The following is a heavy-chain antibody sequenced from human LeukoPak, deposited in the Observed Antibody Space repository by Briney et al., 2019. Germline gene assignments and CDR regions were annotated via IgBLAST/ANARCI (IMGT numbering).Heavy chain of an antibody. CDR1: GFTFSSYG. D-gene: IGHD3-22*01. Sequence: GRSLRLSCAASGFTFSSYGMHWVRQAPGKGLEWVAVISYDGSNKYYADSVKGRFTISRDNSKNTLYLQMNSLRAEDTAVYYCAKDAYYYDSSGYYPPYIDYWGQGTLVTVSS. CDR3: AKDAYYYDSSGYYPPYIDY. J-gene: IGHJ4*02. V-gene: IGHV3-30*18. CDR2: ISYDGSNK.